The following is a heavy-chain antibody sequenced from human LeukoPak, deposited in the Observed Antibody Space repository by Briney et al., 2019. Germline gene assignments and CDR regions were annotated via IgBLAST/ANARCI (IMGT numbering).Heavy chain of an antibody. CDR2: IKQDGSEK. CDR3: ARAEIYSSGWYDY. Sequence: GGSLRLSCAASGFTFSSYWMSWVPQAPGKGLEWVANIKQDGSEKYYVDSVKGRSTISRDNAKNSLYLQMNSLRAEDTAVYYCARAEIYSSGWYDYWGQGTLVTVSS. CDR1: GFTFSSYW. D-gene: IGHD6-19*01. J-gene: IGHJ4*02. V-gene: IGHV3-7*01.